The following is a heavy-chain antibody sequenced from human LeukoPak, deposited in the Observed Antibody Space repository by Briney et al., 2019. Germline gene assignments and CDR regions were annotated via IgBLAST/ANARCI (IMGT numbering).Heavy chain of an antibody. Sequence: PSETLSLTCTVSGGSISSYYWSWIRQPPGKGLEWIGYIYYSGSTNYNPSLKSRVTISVDTSKNQFSLKLSSVTAADTAVYYCARVAAVAGRSWFDPWGQGTLVTVSS. CDR3: ARVAAVAGRSWFDP. J-gene: IGHJ5*02. D-gene: IGHD6-19*01. CDR1: GGSISSYY. V-gene: IGHV4-59*01. CDR2: IYYSGST.